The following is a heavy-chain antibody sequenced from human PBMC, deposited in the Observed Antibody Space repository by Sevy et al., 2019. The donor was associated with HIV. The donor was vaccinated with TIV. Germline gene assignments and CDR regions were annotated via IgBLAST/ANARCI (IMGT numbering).Heavy chain of an antibody. Sequence: GGSLRLSCAASGFTFSSYSMNWVRQAPGKGLEWVSSISSSSSYIYYADSVKGRCTISRDNAKNSLYLQMNSLRAEDTAVYYCAREGIVVVPAAIISWFDPWGQGTLVTVSS. V-gene: IGHV3-21*01. CDR2: ISSSSSYI. CDR3: AREGIVVVPAAIISWFDP. D-gene: IGHD2-2*01. CDR1: GFTFSSYS. J-gene: IGHJ5*02.